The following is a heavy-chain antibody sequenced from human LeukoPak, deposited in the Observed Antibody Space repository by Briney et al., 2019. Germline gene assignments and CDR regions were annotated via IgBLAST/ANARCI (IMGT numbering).Heavy chain of an antibody. D-gene: IGHD3-16*01. CDR3: TRARHGGPYYYMDV. Sequence: SETLSLTCAVYGGSFSGYYWSCIRQPPGKGLEWIGEINHGGSTNYNPSLKSRVTISVDTSKNQFSLKLNSVTAADTAVYYCTRARHGGPYYYMDVWGKGTTVTVSS. CDR1: GGSFSGYY. J-gene: IGHJ6*03. V-gene: IGHV4-34*01. CDR2: INHGGST.